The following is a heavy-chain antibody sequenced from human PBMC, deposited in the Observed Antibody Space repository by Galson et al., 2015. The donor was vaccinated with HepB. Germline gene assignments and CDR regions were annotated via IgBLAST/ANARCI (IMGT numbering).Heavy chain of an antibody. D-gene: IGHD6-13*01. V-gene: IGHV1-2*02. CDR2: INPNSGDT. CDR3: ARGPNVAAAGTAPRY. J-gene: IGHJ4*02. Sequence: SVKVSCKASGYTFTGYYMHWVRQAPGQGLEWMGWINPNSGDTSYARQFQGRVTMTRDRSISTAYMEVRRLRSDDTAVYYCARGPNVAAAGTAPRYWGQGTLVTVSS. CDR1: GYTFTGYY.